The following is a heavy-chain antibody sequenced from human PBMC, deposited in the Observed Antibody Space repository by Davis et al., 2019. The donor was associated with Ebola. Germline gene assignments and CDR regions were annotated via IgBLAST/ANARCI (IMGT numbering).Heavy chain of an antibody. CDR3: ARDRGNWNYYYYGMDV. V-gene: IGHV3-74*01. CDR1: EFTFRSYW. D-gene: IGHD1-20*01. J-gene: IGHJ6*02. CDR2: IDTDGSTT. Sequence: PGGSLRLSCVGSEFTFRSYWFHWVRQAPGKGLEWVSRIDTDGSTTNYADSVRGRFTISRDNAKNSLYLQMNSLRAEDTAVYYCARDRGNWNYYYYGMDVWGQGTTVTVSS.